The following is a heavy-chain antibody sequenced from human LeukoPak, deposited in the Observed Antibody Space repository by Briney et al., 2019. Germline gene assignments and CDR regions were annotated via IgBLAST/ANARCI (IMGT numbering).Heavy chain of an antibody. J-gene: IGHJ4*02. V-gene: IGHV3-7*01. CDR3: ARDGGELWPLDE. CDR1: GFPFKGYW. D-gene: IGHD3-10*01. CDR2: IKPDGSET. Sequence: GGSLRLSCVASGFPFKGYWMTWVRQPPGKGLDWVANIKPDGSETNYLDSVKGRFTISRDNARDSLFLEMNNLRVDDTAVYYCARDGGELWPLDEWGQGILVTVSS.